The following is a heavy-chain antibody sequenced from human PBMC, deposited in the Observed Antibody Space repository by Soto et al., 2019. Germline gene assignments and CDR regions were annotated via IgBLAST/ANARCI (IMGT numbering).Heavy chain of an antibody. Sequence: PGESLKSSCNGSGYSFTSYWIGWVRQMPGKGLEWMGIIYPGDSDTRYSPSFQGQVTISADKSISTAYLQWSSLKASDTAMYYCARPYYYDTLDAFDIWGQGTMVTVSS. CDR2: IYPGDSDT. J-gene: IGHJ3*02. CDR1: GYSFTSYW. V-gene: IGHV5-51*01. CDR3: ARPYYYDTLDAFDI. D-gene: IGHD3-22*01.